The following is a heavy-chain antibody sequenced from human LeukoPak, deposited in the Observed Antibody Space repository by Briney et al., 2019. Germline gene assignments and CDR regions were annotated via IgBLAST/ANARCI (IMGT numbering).Heavy chain of an antibody. D-gene: IGHD1-26*01. V-gene: IGHV3-23*01. CDR2: ISGSGGST. CDR1: GFTFDDYA. Sequence: GGSLRLSCAASGFTFDDYAMHWVRQAPGKGLEWVSAISGSGGSTCYADSVKGRFTISRDNSKNTLYLQMNSLRAEDTAVYYCAKAPVGALDYWGQGTLVTVSS. CDR3: AKAPVGALDY. J-gene: IGHJ4*02.